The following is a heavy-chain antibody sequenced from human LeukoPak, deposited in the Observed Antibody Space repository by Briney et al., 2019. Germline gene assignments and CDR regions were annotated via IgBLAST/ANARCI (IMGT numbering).Heavy chain of an antibody. V-gene: IGHV3-23*01. J-gene: IGHJ4*02. CDR3: AKVTYDRSGRTYSFVY. D-gene: IGHD3-22*01. CDR1: GFTFSNYA. Sequence: GGSLRLSCAVSGFTFSNYAVSWVRQAPGKGLESVSFVTSSGGSKFYADSVKGRFTISSDNSKNTLYLQMNILRAEDTAVYYCAKVTYDRSGRTYSFVYWGQGALVTVSS. CDR2: VTSSGGSK.